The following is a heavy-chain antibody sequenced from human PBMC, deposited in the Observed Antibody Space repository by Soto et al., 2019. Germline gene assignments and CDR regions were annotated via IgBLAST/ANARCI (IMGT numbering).Heavy chain of an antibody. CDR3: ARAGHYYYDSSGYYYGVFYFDY. V-gene: IGHV1-8*01. CDR2: LNLNSGNT. J-gene: IGHJ4*02. Sequence: QVQLVQSGAEVKKPGASVKVSCKASGYTFTSYDINWVRQATGQGLEWMGWLNLNSGNTGYAQKVQGSVTMTRNTSRGTAYIELSSLRPEDTAVYYCARAGHYYYDSSGYYYGVFYFDYWGQGTLVTVSS. CDR1: GYTFTSYD. D-gene: IGHD3-22*01.